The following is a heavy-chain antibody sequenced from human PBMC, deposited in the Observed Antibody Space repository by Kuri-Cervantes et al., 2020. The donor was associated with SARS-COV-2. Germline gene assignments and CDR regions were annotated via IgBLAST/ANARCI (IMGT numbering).Heavy chain of an antibody. CDR3: TILIDY. CDR1: GFLFSASA. Sequence: GGSLRLSCEVSGFLFSASAIHWVRQAPGKGLEWVGFIRSKAYGGTTEYAASVKGRFTISRDDSKSIAYLQMNSLKTEDTAVYYCTILIDYWGQGALVTVSS. V-gene: IGHV3-49*04. J-gene: IGHJ4*02. CDR2: IRSKAYGGTT.